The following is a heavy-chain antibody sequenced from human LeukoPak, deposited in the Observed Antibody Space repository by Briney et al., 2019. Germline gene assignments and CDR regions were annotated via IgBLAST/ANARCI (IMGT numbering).Heavy chain of an antibody. CDR1: AGSISGYY. D-gene: IGHD4-17*01. J-gene: IGHJ4*02. V-gene: IGHV4-59*01. CDR3: AKSHLINDYGDSTPLISGFDY. CDR2: IHYSGST. Sequence: SVTLSFTSTVSAGSISGYYWSWIRQPQGKGLKWIGNIHYSGSTYDNTSLKSRVTISEDTTKTQFSLNLSSVTAADTAVYYCAKSHLINDYGDSTPLISGFDYWGQGTLVTVSS.